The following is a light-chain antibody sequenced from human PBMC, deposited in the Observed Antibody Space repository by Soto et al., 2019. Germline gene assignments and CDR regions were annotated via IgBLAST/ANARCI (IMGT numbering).Light chain of an antibody. V-gene: IGLV1-40*01. CDR2: GNS. CDR3: QSYDSSPSGYV. Sequence: QSVLTQPPSVSGAPGQRVTISCTGSSSNIGAGYDVHWYQQLPGTARKLLIYGNSNRPSGVPDRFSGSKSGTSASLAITGLQAEDEADYYCQSYDSSPSGYVFGTGTKVTVL. CDR1: SSNIGAGYD. J-gene: IGLJ1*01.